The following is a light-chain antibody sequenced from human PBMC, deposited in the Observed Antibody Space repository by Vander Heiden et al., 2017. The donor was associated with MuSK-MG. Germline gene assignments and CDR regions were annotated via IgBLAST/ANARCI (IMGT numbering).Light chain of an antibody. V-gene: IGKV1-39*01. CDR2: SAS. J-gene: IGKJ1*01. Sequence: DIQMTQSPSSLSASVGDRVIITCRASLNLTTYVHWYQQKPGKAPKLLIYSASTLQSGVPSRFSGSGSGTDFTLTISSLQPEDFATYYCQQSYTIPTFGQGTKVEI. CDR1: LNLTTY. CDR3: QQSYTIPT.